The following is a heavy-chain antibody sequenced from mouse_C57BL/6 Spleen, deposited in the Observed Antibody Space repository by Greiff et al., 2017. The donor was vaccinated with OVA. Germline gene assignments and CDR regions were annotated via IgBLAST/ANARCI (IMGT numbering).Heavy chain of an antibody. CDR2: SRNKANDYTT. J-gene: IGHJ2*01. Sequence: EVQVVESGGGLVQSGRSLRLSCAPSGFTFSDFYMEWVRQAPGKGLEWIAASRNKANDYTTEYSASVKGRFIVSRDTSQSILYLQMNALRAEDTAIYYCARDQLGYFDYWGQGTTLTVSS. V-gene: IGHV7-1*01. D-gene: IGHD3-3*01. CDR3: ARDQLGYFDY. CDR1: GFTFSDFY.